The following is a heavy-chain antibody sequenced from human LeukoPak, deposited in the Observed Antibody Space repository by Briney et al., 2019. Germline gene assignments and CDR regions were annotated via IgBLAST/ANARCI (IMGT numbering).Heavy chain of an antibody. D-gene: IGHD3-10*01. V-gene: IGHV1-69*13. CDR2: IIPIFGTA. CDR3: ARVGGDYYGSGSYTYYYYYMDV. Sequence: ASVKVSCKASGGTFSSYAISWVRQAPGQGLEWMGGIIPIFGTANYAQKFQGRVTITADESTSTAYMELSSLRSEDTAVYYCARVGGDYYGSGSYTYYYYYMDVWGKGTTVTISS. J-gene: IGHJ6*03. CDR1: GGTFSSYA.